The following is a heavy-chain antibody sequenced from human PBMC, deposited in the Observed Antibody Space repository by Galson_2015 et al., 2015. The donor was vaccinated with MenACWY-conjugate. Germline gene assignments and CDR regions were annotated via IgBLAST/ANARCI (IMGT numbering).Heavy chain of an antibody. CDR1: GFTFSSYA. Sequence: SLRLSCAAAGFTFSSYAMSWVRQAPGKGLEWVSAISGSGGSTYYADSVKGRFTISRDNSKNTLYLQMNSLRAEDTAVYYCAKFLVWSGPWDYWGQGTLVTVSS. J-gene: IGHJ4*02. CDR3: AKFLVWSGPWDY. V-gene: IGHV3-23*01. D-gene: IGHD3-3*01. CDR2: ISGSGGST.